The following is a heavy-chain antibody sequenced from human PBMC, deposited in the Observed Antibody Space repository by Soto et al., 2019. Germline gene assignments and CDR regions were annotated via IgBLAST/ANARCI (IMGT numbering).Heavy chain of an antibody. CDR1: GFAFSSYG. V-gene: IGHV3-30*03. Sequence: QAQLVESGGGVVQPGRSLRLSCAASGFAFSSYGMHWVRQAPGTGLEWVAVISYDGSLQHYADSVKGRFTISRDNSKNMVLRQISSLGAEDTAVYYCVSDRGYGHASVPYSWGQGTLVSVSS. D-gene: IGHD5-18*01. J-gene: IGHJ4*02. CDR2: ISYDGSLQ. CDR3: VSDRGYGHASVPYS.